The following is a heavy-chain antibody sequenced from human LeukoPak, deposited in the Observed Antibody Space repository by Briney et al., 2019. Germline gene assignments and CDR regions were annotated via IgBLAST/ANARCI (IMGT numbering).Heavy chain of an antibody. D-gene: IGHD1-26*01. V-gene: IGHV3-21*01. J-gene: IGHJ1*01. CDR2: ISSSSSYI. CDR3: ARDEYSGSYYPAEYFQH. CDR1: GFTFSSYS. Sequence: GGSLRLSCAASGFTFSSYSMNWVRQAPGKGLEWVSSISSSSSYIYYADSVKGRFTISRDNAKNSLYLQMNSLRAEDTAVYYCARDEYSGSYYPAEYFQHWGQGTLVTVSS.